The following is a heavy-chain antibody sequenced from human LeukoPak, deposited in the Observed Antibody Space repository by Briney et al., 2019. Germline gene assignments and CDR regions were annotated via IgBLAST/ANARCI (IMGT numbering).Heavy chain of an antibody. J-gene: IGHJ5*02. CDR3: ARGRGDSVVVPAAMRFGWFDP. Sequence: SETLSLTCAVYVGSFSDYYWSWIRQSPGKGLEWIGEINHSGSTNYNPSFQSRVTISVDTSKNQFSLKLSSVTAADTAIYYCARGRGDSVVVPAAMRFGWFDPWGQGSLVTVSA. V-gene: IGHV4-34*01. CDR1: VGSFSDYY. CDR2: INHSGST. D-gene: IGHD2-2*01.